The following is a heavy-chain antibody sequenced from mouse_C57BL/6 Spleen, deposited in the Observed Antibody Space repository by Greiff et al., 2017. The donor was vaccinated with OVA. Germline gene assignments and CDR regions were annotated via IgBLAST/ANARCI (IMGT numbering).Heavy chain of an antibody. CDR1: GFSFNTYA. J-gene: IGHJ1*03. CDR2: IRSKSNNYAT. V-gene: IGHV10-1*01. CDR3: VRDHWYFDV. Sequence: EVKVVESGGGLVQPKGSLKLSCAASGFSFNTYAMNWVRQAPGKGLEWVARIRSKSNNYATYYADSVKDRFTISRDDSESMLYLQMNNLKTEDTAMYYCVRDHWYFDVWGTGTTVTVSS.